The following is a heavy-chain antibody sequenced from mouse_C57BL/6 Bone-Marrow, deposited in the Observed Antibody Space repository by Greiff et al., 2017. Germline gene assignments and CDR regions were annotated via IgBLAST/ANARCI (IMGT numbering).Heavy chain of an antibody. V-gene: IGHV5-15*01. CDR1: GFTFSDYG. Sequence: DVKLVESGGGLVQPGGSLKLSCAASGFTFSDYGMAWVRQAPRKGPEWVAFISNFAYSIYYADTLTGRFTISRENAKNTLYLEMSSLRSEDTAMYYCARQVGEGFDYWGQGTTLTVSS. J-gene: IGHJ2*01. CDR3: ARQVGEGFDY. D-gene: IGHD1-1*02. CDR2: ISNFAYSI.